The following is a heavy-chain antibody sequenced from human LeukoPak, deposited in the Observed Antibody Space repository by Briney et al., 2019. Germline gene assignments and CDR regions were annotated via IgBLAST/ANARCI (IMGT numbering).Heavy chain of an antibody. CDR1: GFTFDNYT. J-gene: IGHJ6*01. CDR2: ISWGSGVI. Sequence: PGGSLRLSCVASGFTFDNYTMHWVRQAPGKGLEWVSGISWGSGVIGFADSVKGRFAISRDNAKNSLYRQMNSLRGEDKALYFWAEDIGYDSFYGVGVWGQGTTVNGS. CDR3: AEDIGYDSFYGVGV. D-gene: IGHD3-22*01. V-gene: IGHV3-9*01.